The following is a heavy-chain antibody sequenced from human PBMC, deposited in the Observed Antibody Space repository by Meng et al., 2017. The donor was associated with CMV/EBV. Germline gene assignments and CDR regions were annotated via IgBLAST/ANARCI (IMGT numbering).Heavy chain of an antibody. CDR3: ARVVYGAFDI. Sequence: GESLKISCAASGFTFSSYSMNWVRQAPGKGLEWVSSISSSSSYIYYADSVKGRFTISRENAKNSLYLQMNSLRAGDTAVYYCARVVYGAFDIWGQGTMVTVSS. D-gene: IGHD3-10*01. J-gene: IGHJ3*02. CDR1: GFTFSSYS. CDR2: ISSSSSYI. V-gene: IGHV3-21*01.